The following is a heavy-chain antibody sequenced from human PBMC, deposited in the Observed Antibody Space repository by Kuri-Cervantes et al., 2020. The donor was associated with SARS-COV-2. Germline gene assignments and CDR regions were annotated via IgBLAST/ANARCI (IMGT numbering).Heavy chain of an antibody. CDR3: TTPAYCGGHCYSIEPWYFDL. Sequence: CCAACGFTCSNAWMSWVRQAPGKGQEWVGLIKSKTVGGTTDYAAPVKGRFTISRDDSKNTLYRQMNSLKTEDTDVYYCTTPAYCGGHCYSIEPWYFDLWGRGTLVTVSS. D-gene: IGHD2-21*02. CDR1: GFTCSNAW. CDR2: IKSKTVGGTT. V-gene: IGHV3-15*01. J-gene: IGHJ2*01.